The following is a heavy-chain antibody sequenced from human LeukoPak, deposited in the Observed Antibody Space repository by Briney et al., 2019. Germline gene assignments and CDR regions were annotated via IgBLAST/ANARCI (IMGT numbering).Heavy chain of an antibody. J-gene: IGHJ4*02. CDR2: ISGSGGST. D-gene: IGHD3-22*01. CDR1: GFTFSIYA. V-gene: IGHV3-23*01. Sequence: GGSLRLSCAASGFTFSIYAMSWVRQAPGKGLEWVSAISGSGGSTYYADSVKGRFTISRDNSKNTLYPQMNSLRAEDTAVYYCAKDPSYDSSGMMDYWGQGTLVTVSS. CDR3: AKDPSYDSSGMMDY.